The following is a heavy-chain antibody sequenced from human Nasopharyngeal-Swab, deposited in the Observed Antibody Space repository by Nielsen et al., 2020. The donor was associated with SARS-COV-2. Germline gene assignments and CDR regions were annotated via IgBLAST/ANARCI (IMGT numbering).Heavy chain of an antibody. Sequence: WIRQPPGKGLEWIGSIYYSGSTYYNPPLKSRVTISVDTSKNQFSLKLNSVTAADTAVYYCARCITVIQGGPYYYYFGMDVWGQGTTVTVSS. V-gene: IGHV4-39*01. J-gene: IGHJ6*02. CDR2: IYYSGST. CDR3: ARCITVIQGGPYYYYFGMDV. D-gene: IGHD3-10*01.